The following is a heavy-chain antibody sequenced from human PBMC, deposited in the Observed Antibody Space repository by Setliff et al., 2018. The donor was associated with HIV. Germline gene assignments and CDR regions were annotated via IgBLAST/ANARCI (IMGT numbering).Heavy chain of an antibody. Sequence: GESLKISCKGSGYSFTTYWIGWVRQMPGKGLEWMGIIYPGDSDTRYSPSYQGQVTISADKSISTAYLQWSSLKASDTAMYYCARLRDSSGYYYVGGAFDIWGQGTMVTVSS. J-gene: IGHJ3*02. V-gene: IGHV5-51*01. CDR1: GYSFTTYW. CDR2: IYPGDSDT. CDR3: ARLRDSSGYYYVGGAFDI. D-gene: IGHD3-22*01.